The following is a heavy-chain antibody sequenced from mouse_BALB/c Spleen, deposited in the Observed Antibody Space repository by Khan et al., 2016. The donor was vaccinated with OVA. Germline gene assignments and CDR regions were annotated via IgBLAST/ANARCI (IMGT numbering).Heavy chain of an antibody. CDR3: ARTARIKY. V-gene: IGHV3-2*02. D-gene: IGHD1-2*01. CDR2: ISYSSST. J-gene: IGHJ2*01. CDR1: GYSITSGYG. Sequence: EVKLLESGPGLVKPSQSLSLTCTVTGYSITSGYGWNWIRQFPGNKLEWMGYISYSSSTNYNPSLKSRISITRDKSKNQFFLQLNSVTTEDTATYYCARTARIKYWGQGTTLTVSS.